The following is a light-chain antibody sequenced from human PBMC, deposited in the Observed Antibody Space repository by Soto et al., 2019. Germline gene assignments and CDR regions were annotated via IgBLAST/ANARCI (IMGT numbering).Light chain of an antibody. CDR2: AAS. Sequence: DIQMTQSPSSLSASVGARVTITCRASQSISYSLNWYQQKPGKAPRLLIYAASTLQSGVPSRFSGSGSGTDFTLTISSLQPEDFATYYCQETSRTPYTFGQGTKLESK. J-gene: IGKJ2*01. V-gene: IGKV1-39*01. CDR3: QETSRTPYT. CDR1: QSISYS.